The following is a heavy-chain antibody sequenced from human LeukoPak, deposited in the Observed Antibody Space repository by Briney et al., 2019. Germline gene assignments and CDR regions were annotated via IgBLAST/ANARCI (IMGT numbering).Heavy chain of an antibody. CDR3: ARETPYYFDY. J-gene: IGHJ4*02. V-gene: IGHV3-7*01. Sequence: PGGSLRLSCAASGFTFSSYSMNWVRQAPGKGLEWVANIKQDGSEKYYVDSLKGRFTISRDNAKNSLYLQMNSLRAEDTAVYYCARETPYYFDYWGQGTLVTVSS. CDR2: IKQDGSEK. CDR1: GFTFSSYS.